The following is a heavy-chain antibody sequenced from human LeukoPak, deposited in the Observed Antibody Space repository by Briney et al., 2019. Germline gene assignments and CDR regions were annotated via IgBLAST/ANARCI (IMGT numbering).Heavy chain of an antibody. J-gene: IGHJ4*02. CDR2: INAGNGNT. CDR1: GYTFTSYA. D-gene: IGHD3-10*01. V-gene: IGHV1-3*01. Sequence: GASVKVSCKASGYTFTSYAMHWVRQAPGQRLEWMGWINAGNGNTKYSQKFQGRVTITRDTSASTAYMELSSLRSEDTAVYYCARGSFGLWFGELGFDYWGRGTLVTVSS. CDR3: ARGSFGLWFGELGFDY.